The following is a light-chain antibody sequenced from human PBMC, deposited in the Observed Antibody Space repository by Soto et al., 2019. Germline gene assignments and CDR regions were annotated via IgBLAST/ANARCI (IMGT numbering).Light chain of an antibody. Sequence: QSALTQPASVSGSPGQSITISCTGTSSDVGGYNYVSWYQQHPGKAPKLMIYEVSNRPSGVSNRFSGSKSGNTASLTISGLQAEDEADYYCSSYTSRSTFLYVFGTGTKVTVL. V-gene: IGLV2-14*01. CDR2: EVS. J-gene: IGLJ1*01. CDR3: SSYTSRSTFLYV. CDR1: SSDVGGYNY.